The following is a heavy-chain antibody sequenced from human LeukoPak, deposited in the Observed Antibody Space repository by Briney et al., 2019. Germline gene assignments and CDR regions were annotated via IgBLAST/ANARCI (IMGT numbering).Heavy chain of an antibody. CDR3: ARHGHDFWYGTRGSYYFDY. V-gene: IGHV4-39*01. CDR1: GGSISSSSYY. CDR2: IYYSGST. J-gene: IGHJ4*02. D-gene: IGHD3-3*01. Sequence: SETLSLTCTVSGGSISSSSYYWGWIRQPPGKGLEWIGGIYYSGSTYYNPSLKSRVTISVDTSKNQFSLKLSSVTAADTAVYYCARHGHDFWYGTRGSYYFDYWGQGTLVTVSS.